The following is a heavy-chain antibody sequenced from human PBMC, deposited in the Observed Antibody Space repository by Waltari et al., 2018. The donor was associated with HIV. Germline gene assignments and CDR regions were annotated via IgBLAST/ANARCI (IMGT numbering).Heavy chain of an antibody. Sequence: QVQLQESGPGLVKPSETLSLTCTVSGGSISSYYWSWIRQPQGKGREWIGYIYYSGSTNYNPSLKSRVTISVDTSKNQFSLKLSSVTAADTAMYYCARVLWPRGTAAAGFDYWGQGTLVTVSS. CDR3: ARVLWPRGTAAAGFDY. J-gene: IGHJ4*02. CDR1: GGSISSYY. V-gene: IGHV4-59*01. D-gene: IGHD6-13*01. CDR2: IYYSGST.